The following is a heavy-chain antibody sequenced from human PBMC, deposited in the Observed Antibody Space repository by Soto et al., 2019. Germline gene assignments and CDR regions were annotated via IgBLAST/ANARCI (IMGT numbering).Heavy chain of an antibody. Sequence: EVQLVESGGGLVQHGRSLRLSCAASGFTFDDYAMHWVRQAPGKGLAWVSGISWNSGSIGYADSVKRRFTISRDNAKNSLYLQMNSLRAEDTALYYCAKDRCGKVEEGRPTTTTRYHRGMDVWGQGTTVTVSS. CDR2: ISWNSGSI. J-gene: IGHJ6*02. D-gene: IGHD4-17*01. V-gene: IGHV3-9*01. CDR3: AKDRCGKVEEGRPTTTTRYHRGMDV. CDR1: GFTFDDYA.